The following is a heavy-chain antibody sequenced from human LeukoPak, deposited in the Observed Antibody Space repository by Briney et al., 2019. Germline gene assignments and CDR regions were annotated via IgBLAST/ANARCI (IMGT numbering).Heavy chain of an antibody. CDR1: GGSISNNYYY. CDR3: ARRRFLRGPDVVNPFDY. Sequence: PSETLSLTCTVSGGSISNNYYYWGWIRQPPGKGLEWIGSNSGSTYYNPSLKSRVTISVDTSKNQFSLKLSSVTAADTAVYYCARRRFLRGPDVVNPFDYWGQGTLVTVSS. J-gene: IGHJ4*02. D-gene: IGHD3-3*01. CDR2: NSGST. V-gene: IGHV4-39*01.